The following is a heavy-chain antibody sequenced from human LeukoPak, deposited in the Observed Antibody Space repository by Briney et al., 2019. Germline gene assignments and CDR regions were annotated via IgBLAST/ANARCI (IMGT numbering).Heavy chain of an antibody. Sequence: GRSLRLSCAASGFTFSSYGMHWVRQAPGKGLEWVAVISYDGSNKYYADSVKGRFTISRDNSKNTLYLQMNSLRAEDTALYYCAKDTDVTGRSGWSFDYWGQGTLVTVSS. J-gene: IGHJ4*02. D-gene: IGHD6-19*01. CDR2: ISYDGSNK. V-gene: IGHV3-30*18. CDR1: GFTFSSYG. CDR3: AKDTDVTGRSGWSFDY.